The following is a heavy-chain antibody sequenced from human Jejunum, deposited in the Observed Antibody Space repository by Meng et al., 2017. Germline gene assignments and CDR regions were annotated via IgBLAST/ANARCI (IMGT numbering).Heavy chain of an antibody. CDR3: VRVYGDTTDY. CDR1: GFTFSNYV. V-gene: IGHV3-48*03. D-gene: IGHD2-21*02. J-gene: IGHJ4*02. Sequence: GESLKISCAVSGFTFSNYVMNWVRQAPGRGLQWLAYISSTSTTIYYADSLKGRFTVSRDNSANSLYLQMNSLEADDTAVYYCVRVYGDTTDYWGRGTLVTVSS. CDR2: ISSTSTTI.